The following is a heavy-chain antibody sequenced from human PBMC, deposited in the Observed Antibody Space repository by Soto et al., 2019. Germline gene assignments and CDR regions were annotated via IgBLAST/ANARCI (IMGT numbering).Heavy chain of an antibody. V-gene: IGHV4-39*01. D-gene: IGHD2-21*02. CDR2: IYYSGST. CDR3: ARLFWGDSGLNNWFDP. Sequence: PSETLSLTCTVSGGSISSSSYYWGWIRQPPGKGLEWIGGIYYSGSTYYNPSLKSRVTISVDTSKNQFSLKLSSVTAADTAVYYCARLFWGDSGLNNWFDPWGQGTLVTVSS. CDR1: GGSISSSSYY. J-gene: IGHJ5*02.